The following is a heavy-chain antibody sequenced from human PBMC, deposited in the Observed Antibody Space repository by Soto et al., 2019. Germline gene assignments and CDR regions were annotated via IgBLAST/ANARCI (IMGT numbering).Heavy chain of an antibody. J-gene: IGHJ6*02. V-gene: IGHV3-9*01. CDR2: ISWNSGSI. D-gene: IGHD2-2*01. Sequence: EVQLVESGGGLVQPGRSLRLSCAASGFTFDDHAMHWVRQAPGKGLEWVSGISWNSGSIGYADSVKGRFTISRDNAKNSLYLQMNSLRAEDTALYYCAKDMGCSSTSCYIYHYYYYGMDVWGQGTTVTVSS. CDR1: GFTFDDHA. CDR3: AKDMGCSSTSCYIYHYYYYGMDV.